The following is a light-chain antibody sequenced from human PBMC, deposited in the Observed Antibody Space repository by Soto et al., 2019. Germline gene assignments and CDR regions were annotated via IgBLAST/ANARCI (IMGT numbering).Light chain of an antibody. CDR1: QNINNW. CDR3: QHMRT. CDR2: DAS. Sequence: DIQMTQSPSTLSASIGDRVTITCRASQNINNWIAWYQQKPGKAPKFLIYDASTLESGVPSRFSGSGFGAEFSLTISSLHPDDFGSYYCQHMRTFGQGTKVEMK. V-gene: IGKV1-5*01. J-gene: IGKJ1*01.